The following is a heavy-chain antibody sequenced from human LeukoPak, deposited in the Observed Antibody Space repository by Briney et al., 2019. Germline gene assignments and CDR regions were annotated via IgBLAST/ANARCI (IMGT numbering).Heavy chain of an antibody. D-gene: IGHD1-26*01. CDR3: AREGAGAHYFDY. CDR1: GGSISSGGYY. Sequence: KPSETLSLTCAVSGGSISSGGYYWSWIRQPPGKGLEWIGYVFYSGSTNYNPSLKSRVTVSVDTSKNQFSLKLSSVTAADTAVYYCAREGAGAHYFDYWGQGTLVTVSS. J-gene: IGHJ4*02. CDR2: VFYSGST. V-gene: IGHV4-61*08.